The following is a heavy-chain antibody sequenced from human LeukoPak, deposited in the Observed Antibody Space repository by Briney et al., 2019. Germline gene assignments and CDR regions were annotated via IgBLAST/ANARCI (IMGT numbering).Heavy chain of an antibody. V-gene: IGHV1-18*01. CDR2: ISAYNGNT. CDR1: GYTFTSYG. J-gene: IGHJ3*02. CDR3: ARGDILTGYYSPGAAFDI. Sequence: ASVKVSCKASGYTFTSYGISWVRQAPGQGLEWMGWISAYNGNTNYAQKLKGRVTMTTDTSTSTAYMELRSLRSDDTAVYYCARGDILTGYYSPGAAFDIWGQGTMVTVSS. D-gene: IGHD3-9*01.